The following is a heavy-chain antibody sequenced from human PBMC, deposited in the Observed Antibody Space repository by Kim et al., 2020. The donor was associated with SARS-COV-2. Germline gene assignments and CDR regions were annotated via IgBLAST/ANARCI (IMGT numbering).Heavy chain of an antibody. CDR2: IIPILGIA. CDR3: ARTPYYYGSGGYYFDY. J-gene: IGHJ4*02. D-gene: IGHD3-10*01. CDR1: GGTFSSYA. Sequence: SVKVSCKASGGTFSSYAISWVRQAPGQGLEWMGRIIPILGIANYAQKFQGRVTITADKSTSTAYMELSSLRSEDTAVYYCARTPYYYGSGGYYFDYWGQGTLVTVSS. V-gene: IGHV1-69*04.